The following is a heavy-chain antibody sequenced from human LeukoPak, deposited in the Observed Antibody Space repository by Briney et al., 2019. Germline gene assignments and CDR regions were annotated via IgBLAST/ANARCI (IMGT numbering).Heavy chain of an antibody. J-gene: IGHJ4*02. CDR3: ARDKVSLGPYYDFWSGYRDY. CDR1: GGSISSYY. Sequence: SETLSLTCTVSGGSISSYYWSWIRQPPGKGLEWIGYIYYSGSTNYNPSLKSRVTISVDTSKNQFSLKLSSVTAADTAVYYCARDKVSLGPYYDFWSGYRDYWGQGTLVTVSS. D-gene: IGHD3-3*01. V-gene: IGHV4-59*01. CDR2: IYYSGST.